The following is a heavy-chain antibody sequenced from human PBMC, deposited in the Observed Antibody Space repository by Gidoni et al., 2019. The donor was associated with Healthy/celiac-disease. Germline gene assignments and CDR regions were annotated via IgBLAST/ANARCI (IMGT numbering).Heavy chain of an antibody. V-gene: IGHV1-69*02. CDR2: SIPILGIA. Sequence: QVQLVQSGAEVKKPGSSVKVSCKASGGPFISYTISWVRQAPGQGLEWMGRSIPILGIANYAQKFQGRVTITADKSTSTAYMELSSLRSEDTAVYYCARGGYYYDSSGYYSFDYWGQGTLVTVSS. J-gene: IGHJ4*02. CDR3: ARGGYYYDSSGYYSFDY. D-gene: IGHD3-22*01. CDR1: GGPFISYT.